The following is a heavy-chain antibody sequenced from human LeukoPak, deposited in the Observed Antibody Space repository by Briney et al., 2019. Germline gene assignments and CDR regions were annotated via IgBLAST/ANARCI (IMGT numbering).Heavy chain of an antibody. D-gene: IGHD3-10*01. CDR3: ARGVPGQVAFDI. J-gene: IGHJ3*02. CDR1: GYTFTSYG. Sequence: ASVTVSFKASGYTFTSYGISWVRQAPGQGLEWMGWISAYNGNTNYAQKLQGRVTMTTDTSTSTAYMELRSLRSDDTAVYYRARGVPGQVAFDIWGQGTMVTVSS. V-gene: IGHV1-18*01. CDR2: ISAYNGNT.